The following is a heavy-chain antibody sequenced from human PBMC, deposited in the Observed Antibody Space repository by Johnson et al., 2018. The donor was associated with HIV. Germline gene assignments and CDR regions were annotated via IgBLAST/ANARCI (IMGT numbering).Heavy chain of an antibody. D-gene: IGHD1-26*01. CDR1: GFTFSSYA. V-gene: IGHV3-23*04. J-gene: IGHJ3*02. Sequence: VQLVESGGGVVQPGRSLRLSCAASGFTFSSYAMSWLRQSPGKGLEWVPAISGRGGSTYYADSVKGRFTISRDNSKNTLYLQMNILRSEDTAVYYCAKDRYIKGASTGFDIWGQGTMVTVSS. CDR3: AKDRYIKGASTGFDI. CDR2: ISGRGGST.